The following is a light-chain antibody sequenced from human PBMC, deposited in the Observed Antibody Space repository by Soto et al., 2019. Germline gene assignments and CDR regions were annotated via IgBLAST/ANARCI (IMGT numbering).Light chain of an antibody. CDR3: SSYTSSSTPVV. V-gene: IGLV2-14*01. CDR2: EVS. CDR1: SSDVGGSNY. Sequence: QSALTQPASVSGSPGQSITISCTGTSSDVGGSNYVSWYQQHPGKAPKLMIYEVSNRPSGVSNRFSGSKSGNTASLTISGLQAEDEADYYCSSYTSSSTPVVFGGGTQLTVL. J-gene: IGLJ2*01.